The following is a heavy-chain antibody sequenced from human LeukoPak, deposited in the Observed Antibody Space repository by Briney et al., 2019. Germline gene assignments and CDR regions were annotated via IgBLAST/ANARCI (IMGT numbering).Heavy chain of an antibody. CDR3: ARIDSGYVGWFDP. D-gene: IGHD5-12*01. V-gene: IGHV4-34*01. CDR1: GGSFSGYY. CDR2: INHSGST. J-gene: IGHJ5*02. Sequence: KPSETLSLTCAVYGGSFSGYYWSWIRQPPGKGLGWIGEINHSGSTNYNPSLKSRVTISVDTSKNQFSLKLSSVTAADTAVYYCARIDSGYVGWFDPWGQGTLVTVSS.